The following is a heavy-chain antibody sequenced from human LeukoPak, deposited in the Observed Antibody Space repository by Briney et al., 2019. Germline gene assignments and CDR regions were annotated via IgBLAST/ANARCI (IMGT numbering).Heavy chain of an antibody. V-gene: IGHV4-34*01. Sequence: SETLSLTCAVYGGSFSGYYWSWIRQPPGKGLEWIGEISNSGSTNYNPSLKSRVTISVDTSKNQFSLKLSSVTAADTAVYYCARGVVPAAMPSYYYYGMDVWGQGTTVTVSS. CDR3: ARGVVPAAMPSYYYYGMDV. CDR1: GGSFSGYY. CDR2: ISNSGST. J-gene: IGHJ6*02. D-gene: IGHD2-2*01.